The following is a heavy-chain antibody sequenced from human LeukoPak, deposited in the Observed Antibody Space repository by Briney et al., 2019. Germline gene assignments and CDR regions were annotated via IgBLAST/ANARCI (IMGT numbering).Heavy chain of an antibody. CDR2: IYYSGST. CDR1: GGSISSGDYY. V-gene: IGHV4-30-4*01. Sequence: SETLSLTCTVSGGSISSGDYYWSWIRQPPGKGLEWIGYIYYSGSTYYNPSLKSRVTISVDTSKNQFSLKLSSVTAADTAVYYCARHEVDTAMVAPFDYWGQGTLVTVSS. D-gene: IGHD5-18*01. CDR3: ARHEVDTAMVAPFDY. J-gene: IGHJ4*02.